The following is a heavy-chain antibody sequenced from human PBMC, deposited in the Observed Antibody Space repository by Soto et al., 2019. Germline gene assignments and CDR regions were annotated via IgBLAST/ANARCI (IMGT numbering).Heavy chain of an antibody. Sequence: PGGSLRLSCVASGFTFSSYGMNWVRQAPGKGLEWVAIISYDGSNTYYADSVKGRFTISRDNSKNTVYLQMNSLRLEDTAVYYCARGPSYSDSYFDHWGQGTLVTVSS. V-gene: IGHV3-30*03. CDR3: ARGPSYSDSYFDH. CDR2: ISYDGSNT. J-gene: IGHJ4*02. D-gene: IGHD4-17*01. CDR1: GFTFSSYG.